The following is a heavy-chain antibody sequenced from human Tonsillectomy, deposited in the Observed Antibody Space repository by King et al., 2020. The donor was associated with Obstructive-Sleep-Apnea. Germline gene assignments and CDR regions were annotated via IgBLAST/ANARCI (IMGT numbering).Heavy chain of an antibody. Sequence: VQLVESGGGLVRPGGSLRLSCAASGFTFSSYTMNWVRQAPGKGLEWVSSISSGSNYIYYADSMKGRFTISRDNAKNSLYLQMNSLRAEDTAVYYCASRSTVTTDGMDVWGQGTTVTISS. CDR3: ASRSTVTTDGMDV. V-gene: IGHV3-21*06. CDR1: GFTFSSYT. CDR2: ISSGSNYI. J-gene: IGHJ6*02. D-gene: IGHD4-17*01.